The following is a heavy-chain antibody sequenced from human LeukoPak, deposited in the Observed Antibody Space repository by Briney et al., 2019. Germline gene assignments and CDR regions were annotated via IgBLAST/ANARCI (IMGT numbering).Heavy chain of an antibody. CDR2: IYSGGST. J-gene: IGHJ2*01. V-gene: IGHV3-53*01. Sequence: GGSLRLSCAASGFTVSSNYMSWVRQAPGKGLEWVSVIYSGGSTYYADSVKGRFTISRDNSKNTLYLQMNSLRAEDTAVYYCARDKVACSSTSCHYWYFDLWGRGTQVTVSS. D-gene: IGHD2-2*01. CDR3: ARDKVACSSTSCHYWYFDL. CDR1: GFTVSSNY.